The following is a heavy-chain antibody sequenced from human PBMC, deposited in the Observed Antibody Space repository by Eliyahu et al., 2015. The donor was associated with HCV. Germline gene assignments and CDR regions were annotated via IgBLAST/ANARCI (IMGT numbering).Heavy chain of an antibody. J-gene: IGHJ2*01. CDR2: IYYSGST. V-gene: IGHV4-28*01. CDR1: GYSISSSNW. D-gene: IGHD4-11*01. CDR3: ARTGGYSKGSYWYFDL. Sequence: QVQLQESGPGLVKPSDTLSLTCAVSGYSISSSNWWGWIRQPPGKGLEWIGYIYYSGSTYYNPSLKSRVTMSVDTSKNQFSLKLSSVTAVDTAVYYCARTGGYSKGSYWYFDLWGRGTLVTVSS.